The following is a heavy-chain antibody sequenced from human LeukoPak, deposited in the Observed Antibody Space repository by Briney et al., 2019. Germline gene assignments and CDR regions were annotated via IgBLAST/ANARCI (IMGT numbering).Heavy chain of an antibody. CDR2: INYSGST. Sequence: SESLTLTCTVSGGSISSYYRSWIRQPPGKGLEWIGYINYSGSTTYNPTLKSRVTISVDTSKSQFYLKLSAVSAADTAVYYCEREWEHVYFDYWGQGTLVTVS. CDR3: EREWEHVYFDY. J-gene: IGHJ4*02. D-gene: IGHD1-26*01. V-gene: IGHV4-59*01. CDR1: GGSISSYY.